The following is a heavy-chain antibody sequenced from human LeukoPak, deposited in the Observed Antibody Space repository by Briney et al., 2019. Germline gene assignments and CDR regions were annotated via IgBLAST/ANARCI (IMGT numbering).Heavy chain of an antibody. V-gene: IGHV3-23*01. CDR3: AKDTKPYYYDSDFDY. CDR1: GFTFSGSA. J-gene: IGHJ4*02. Sequence: GGSLRLSCAASGFTFSGSAIHWVRQASGKGLEWVSAISGSGGSTYYADSVKGRFTISRDNSKNTLYLQMNSLRVEDAAVYYCAKDTKPYYYDSDFDYWGQGTLVTVSS. CDR2: ISGSGGST. D-gene: IGHD3-22*01.